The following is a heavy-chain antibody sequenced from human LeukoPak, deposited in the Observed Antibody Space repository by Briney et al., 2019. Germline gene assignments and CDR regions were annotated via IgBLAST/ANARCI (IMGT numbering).Heavy chain of an antibody. J-gene: IGHJ4*02. D-gene: IGHD2-15*01. Sequence: SETLSLTCTVSGGSISSNYWSWIRQPAGKGLEWIGRIYTSGSTNYNPSLKSRVTMSVDTSKNQFSLKLSSVTAADTAVYYCARRVVVAANIYYFDYWGQGTLVTASS. V-gene: IGHV4-4*07. CDR2: IYTSGST. CDR3: ARRVVVAANIYYFDY. CDR1: GGSISSNY.